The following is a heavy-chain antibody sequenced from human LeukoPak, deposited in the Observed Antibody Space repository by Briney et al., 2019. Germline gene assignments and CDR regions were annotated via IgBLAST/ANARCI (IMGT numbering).Heavy chain of an antibody. J-gene: IGHJ4*02. Sequence: GGSLRLSCAASGFIVSNNYMSWVRQAPGKGLEWVSVIYSGGATYYADSVKGRFTISRDNSKNTLYLQMNSLRPEDTAVYYCAREIFGSGSYPDFWGQGTLVTVSS. CDR2: IYSGGAT. CDR3: AREIFGSGSYPDF. V-gene: IGHV3-66*02. D-gene: IGHD3-10*01. CDR1: GFIVSNNY.